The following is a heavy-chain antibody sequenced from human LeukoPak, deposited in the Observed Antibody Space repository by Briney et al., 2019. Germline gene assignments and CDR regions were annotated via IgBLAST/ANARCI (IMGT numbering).Heavy chain of an antibody. J-gene: IGHJ4*02. D-gene: IGHD6-19*01. CDR2: ISRNGAYP. V-gene: IGHV3-23*01. CDR1: GFTVSSNY. Sequence: GGSLRLSCAASGFTVSSNYMSWVRQAPGKGLEWVSVISRNGAYPYYIDSVRDRFTVSRDNSKNIMYLQMNSLRAEDAALYYCTTPGDSGWYNHWGQGTLVTVSS. CDR3: TTPGDSGWYNH.